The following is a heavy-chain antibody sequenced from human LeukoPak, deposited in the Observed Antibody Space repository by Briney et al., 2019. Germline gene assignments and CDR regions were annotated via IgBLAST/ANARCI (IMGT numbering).Heavy chain of an antibody. V-gene: IGHV3-21*04. CDR1: GFTFSSYS. J-gene: IGHJ3*02. CDR2: ISSSSSYI. CDR3: ARGLWWEPRHAFDI. Sequence: GGSLRLSCAASGFTFSSYSMNWVRQAPGKGPEWVSSISSSSSYIYYADSVRGRFTISRDNSKNTLYLQMNSLRAEDTAVYYCARGLWWEPRHAFDIWGQGTMVTVSS. D-gene: IGHD1-26*01.